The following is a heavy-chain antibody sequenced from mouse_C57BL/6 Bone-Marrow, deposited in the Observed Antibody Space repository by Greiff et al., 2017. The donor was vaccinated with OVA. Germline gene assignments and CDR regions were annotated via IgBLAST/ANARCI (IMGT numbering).Heavy chain of an antibody. CDR1: GFTFSSYG. V-gene: IGHV5-6*02. D-gene: IGHD2-13*01. Sequence: DVKLVESGGDLVKPGGSLKLSCAASGFTFSSYGMSWVRQTPDKRLEWVATISSGGSYTYYPDSVKGRFTISRDNAKNTLYLQMSSLKSEDTAMYYCARHDYPFAYWGQGTLVTVSA. CDR3: ARHDYPFAY. CDR2: ISSGGSYT. J-gene: IGHJ3*01.